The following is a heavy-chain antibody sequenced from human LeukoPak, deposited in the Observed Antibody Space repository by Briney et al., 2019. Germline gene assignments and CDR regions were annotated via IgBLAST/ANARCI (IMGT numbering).Heavy chain of an antibody. V-gene: IGHV1-18*01. CDR1: GYTFTSYG. J-gene: IGHJ4*02. CDR2: ISAYNGNT. CDR3: ARAFIEWYYFDY. D-gene: IGHD3-3*01. Sequence: GASVKLSCKSSGYTFTSYGISWVRQAPGQGLEWMGWISAYNGNTNYAQKLQGRVTMTTDTSTSTAYMELRSLRSDDTAVYYCARAFIEWYYFDYWGQGTLVTVSS.